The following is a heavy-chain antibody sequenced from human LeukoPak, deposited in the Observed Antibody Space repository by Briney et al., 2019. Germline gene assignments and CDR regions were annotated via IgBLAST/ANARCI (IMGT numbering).Heavy chain of an antibody. Sequence: PTETLSLTCTVSGGSISSYYWSWIRQPPGKGLKWIGYISYSGNTNYNSSLKSRVTISVDTSKNQFSLKLSSVTAADTAVYYCAREGTPTDAFDIWGQGTMVTVSS. V-gene: IGHV4-59*01. CDR2: ISYSGNT. CDR3: AREGTPTDAFDI. J-gene: IGHJ3*02. CDR1: GGSISSYY. D-gene: IGHD1-1*01.